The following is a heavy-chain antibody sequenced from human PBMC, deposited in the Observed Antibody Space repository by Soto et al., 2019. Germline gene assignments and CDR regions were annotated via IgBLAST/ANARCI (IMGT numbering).Heavy chain of an antibody. CDR1: GGSFSGYY. V-gene: IGHV4-34*01. CDR3: ARGITTVVIDY. CDR2: INHSGST. Sequence: TLSLTCAVYGGSFSGYYWSWIRQPPGKGLEWIGEINHSGSTNYNPSLKSRVTISVDTSKNQFSLKLSSVTAADTAVYYCARGITTVVIDYWGQGTQVTVSS. J-gene: IGHJ4*02. D-gene: IGHD4-17*01.